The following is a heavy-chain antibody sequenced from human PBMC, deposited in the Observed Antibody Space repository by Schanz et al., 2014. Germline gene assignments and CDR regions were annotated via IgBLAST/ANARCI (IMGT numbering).Heavy chain of an antibody. D-gene: IGHD2-21*01. V-gene: IGHV1-2*06. CDR1: GYTFIDYS. Sequence: QVLLVQSGAEVKQPGASVKVSCKASGYTFIDYSLNWVRQAPGQGLEWLGRITPKTGDTNYAQKFNDRVTMAREASTNTVYMGLGHLTSDDMAVYYSAREDVVGVGVDFSYYYGMDVWGQGTTVVVSS. J-gene: IGHJ6*02. CDR3: AREDVVGVGVDFSYYYGMDV. CDR2: ITPKTGDT.